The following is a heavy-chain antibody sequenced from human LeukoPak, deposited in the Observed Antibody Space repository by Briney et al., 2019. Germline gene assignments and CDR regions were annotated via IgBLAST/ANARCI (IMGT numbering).Heavy chain of an antibody. D-gene: IGHD3-16*01. V-gene: IGHV1-3*01. Sequence: GASVKVSCKASGYTFTSYAMHWVRQAPGQRLEWMGWINAGNGNTKYSQKFQGRVTINRDTSASTAYMELSSLRSEDTAVYYCARDPYDYYYYGMDVWGKGTTVTVSS. J-gene: IGHJ6*04. CDR2: INAGNGNT. CDR1: GYTFTSYA. CDR3: ARDPYDYYYYGMDV.